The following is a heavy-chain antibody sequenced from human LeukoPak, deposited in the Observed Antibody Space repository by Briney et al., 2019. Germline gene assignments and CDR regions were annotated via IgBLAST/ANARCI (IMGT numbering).Heavy chain of an antibody. D-gene: IGHD6-19*01. V-gene: IGHV3-74*01. CDR2: ITSDGSST. Sequence: GGSLRLSCAASGFTFSSYWMYWVRQAPGKGLMWVSRITSDGSSTSYADSVKGRFTISRDNAKNTLYLQMNSLRAEDTAVYYCARGSAKGGRVLQWLVQGVNDYWGQGTLVTVSS. CDR3: ARGSAKGGRVLQWLVQGVNDY. J-gene: IGHJ4*02. CDR1: GFTFSSYW.